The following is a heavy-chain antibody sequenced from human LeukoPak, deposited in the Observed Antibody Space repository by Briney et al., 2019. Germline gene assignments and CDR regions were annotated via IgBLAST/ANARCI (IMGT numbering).Heavy chain of an antibody. CDR2: IYYSGST. Sequence: SETLSLTCTVSGGSLSSYYWTWIRQPPGKGLEWIGYIYYSGSTNYNPSLKSRVTISVDTSKNQFSLKLSSVTVADTAVYYCASGLKFYDILTAYYTFPYFDYWGQGALVTVSS. CDR1: GGSLSSYY. CDR3: ASGLKFYDILTAYYTFPYFDY. V-gene: IGHV4-59*01. J-gene: IGHJ4*02. D-gene: IGHD3-9*01.